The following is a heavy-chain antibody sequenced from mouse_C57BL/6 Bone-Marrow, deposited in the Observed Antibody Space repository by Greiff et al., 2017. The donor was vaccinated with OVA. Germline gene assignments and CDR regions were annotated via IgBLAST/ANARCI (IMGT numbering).Heavy chain of an antibody. CDR2: IRSKSNNYAT. D-gene: IGHD1-1*01. CDR1: GFSFNTYA. Sequence: EVQLVESGGGLVQPKGSLKLSCAASGFSFNTYAMNWVRQAPGKGLEWVARIRSKSNNYATYYADSVKDRFTISRDDSESMLYLQMNNLKTEDTAMYYCVRRGVVAPFAYWGQGTLVTVSA. J-gene: IGHJ3*01. V-gene: IGHV10-1*01. CDR3: VRRGVVAPFAY.